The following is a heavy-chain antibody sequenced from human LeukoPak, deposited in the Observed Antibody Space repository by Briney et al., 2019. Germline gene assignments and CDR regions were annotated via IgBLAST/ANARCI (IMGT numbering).Heavy chain of an antibody. CDR2: IRGSGGDI. Sequence: GGSLRLSCVASGLAFRNYAMTWVRQAPGKGLEWVSVIRGSGGDIRYADSVKGRFTISRDNSVNMLYLQMNSLRAEDTAVYYCGKDPNGDYIGAFDFWGQGTMVTVSS. J-gene: IGHJ3*01. V-gene: IGHV3-23*01. CDR3: GKDPNGDYIGAFDF. D-gene: IGHD4-17*01. CDR1: GLAFRNYA.